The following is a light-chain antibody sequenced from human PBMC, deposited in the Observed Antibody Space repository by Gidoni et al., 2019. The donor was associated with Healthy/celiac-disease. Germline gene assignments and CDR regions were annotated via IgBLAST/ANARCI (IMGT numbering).Light chain of an antibody. V-gene: IGLV1-40*01. CDR2: GNS. CDR1: SSNIGAGYD. Sequence: QSVLTQPPPVSAAPGQRVTISCTGSSSNIGAGYDVHWYQQLPGTAPKLLIYGNSNRPSGVPDRFSGSKSGTSASLAITGLQAEDEADYYCQSYDSSLSGSYVVFGGGTKLTVL. CDR3: QSYDSSLSGSYVV. J-gene: IGLJ2*01.